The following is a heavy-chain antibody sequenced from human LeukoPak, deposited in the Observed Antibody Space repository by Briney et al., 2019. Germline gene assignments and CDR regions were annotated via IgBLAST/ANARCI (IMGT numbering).Heavy chain of an antibody. Sequence: PSETASLTCSVSDDSITMYYWTWIRQPPGKGLEWIGYVDHTGSTNFNPSLNGRVSISRDTTKNLFSLRLRSVTAADTAVYFCARGRVSSSTWYSTYYYYFYMDVWGKGTTVTVSS. CDR1: DDSITMYY. J-gene: IGHJ6*03. CDR3: ARGRVSSSTWYSTYYYYFYMDV. CDR2: VDHTGST. V-gene: IGHV4-59*01. D-gene: IGHD1-1*01.